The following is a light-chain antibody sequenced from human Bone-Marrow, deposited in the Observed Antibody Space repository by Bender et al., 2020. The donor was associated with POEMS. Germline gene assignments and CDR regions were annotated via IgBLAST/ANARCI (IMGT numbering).Light chain of an antibody. CDR2: DVN. CDR1: STDVGGFNY. Sequence: QSALTQPASVSGSPGQSITISCTGTSTDVGGFNYVSWYQQHPGKVPKLLIYDVNNRPSGVSSRFSGSKSGNTASLTITGLQAEDEGDYYCQSYDNSLGGWVFGGGTKLTVL. V-gene: IGLV2-14*03. J-gene: IGLJ3*02. CDR3: QSYDNSLGGWV.